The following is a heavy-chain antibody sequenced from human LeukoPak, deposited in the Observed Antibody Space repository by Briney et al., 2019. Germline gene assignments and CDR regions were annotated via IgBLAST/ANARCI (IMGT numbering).Heavy chain of an antibody. D-gene: IGHD3-22*01. CDR2: ISGSGGST. CDR3: AKVPPYYYDSSGQLDY. CDR1: GFTFSSYA. J-gene: IGHJ4*02. Sequence: GGSLRLSCAASGFTFSSYAMSWVRQAPGKGLEWVSAISGSGGSTYYADSVKGRFTISRDNSKNTLYLQMNSLGAEDTAVYYCAKVPPYYYDSSGQLDYWGQGTLVTVSS. V-gene: IGHV3-23*01.